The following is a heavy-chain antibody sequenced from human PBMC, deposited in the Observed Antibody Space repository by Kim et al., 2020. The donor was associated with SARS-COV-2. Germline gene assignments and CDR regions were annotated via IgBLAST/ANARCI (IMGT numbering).Heavy chain of an antibody. J-gene: IGHJ4*02. D-gene: IGHD3-22*01. CDR3: VKGVTMIVVVIYPFDY. CDR2: ISSNGGST. Sequence: GGSLRLSCSASGFTFSSYAMHWVRQAPGKGLEYVSAISSNGGSTYYADSVKGRFTISRDNSKNTLYLQMSSLRAEDTAVYYCVKGVTMIVVVIYPFDYWGQGTLVTVSS. V-gene: IGHV3-64D*09. CDR1: GFTFSSYA.